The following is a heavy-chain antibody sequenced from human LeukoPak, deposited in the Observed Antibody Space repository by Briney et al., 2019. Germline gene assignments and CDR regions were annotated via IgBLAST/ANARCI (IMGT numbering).Heavy chain of an antibody. D-gene: IGHD6-19*01. CDR3: ASDVGGSGSNFGY. V-gene: IGHV4-4*07. CDR1: GGSISTYY. Sequence: SETLSLTCTVSGGSISTYYWSWIRQPAGKGLEWIGRIFTSGSTNSNPSLKSRVTMSVDTSKNQFSLKLNSVTAADTAVYYCASDVGGSGSNFGYWGQGTLVTVSS. J-gene: IGHJ4*02. CDR2: IFTSGST.